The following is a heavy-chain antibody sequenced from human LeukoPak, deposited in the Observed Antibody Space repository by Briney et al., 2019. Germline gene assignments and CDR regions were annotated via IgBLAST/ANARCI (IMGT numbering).Heavy chain of an antibody. CDR3: AREFSGSLDNWFDP. Sequence: SETLSLTCTVSGGSISSSSYYWGWIRQPPGKGLEWIGYIYYSGSTYYNPSLKSRVTISVDTSKNQFSLKLSSVTAADTAVYYCAREFSGSLDNWFDPWGQGTLVTVSS. J-gene: IGHJ5*02. V-gene: IGHV4-30-4*08. CDR1: GGSISSSSYY. D-gene: IGHD1-26*01. CDR2: IYYSGST.